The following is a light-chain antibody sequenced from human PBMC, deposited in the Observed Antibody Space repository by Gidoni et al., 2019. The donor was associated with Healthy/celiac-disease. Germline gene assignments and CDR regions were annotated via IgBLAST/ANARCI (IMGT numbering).Light chain of an antibody. Sequence: DIQMTQSPSTLSASVGDRVTITCRASQSISSWLAWYQQKPGKAPKLLIYDASSLESGVPSRFSGSGSGTEFTLTISSLQPDDFATYYCQQYNSYPWTLGXGTKVEIK. CDR3: QQYNSYPWT. V-gene: IGKV1-5*01. CDR1: QSISSW. J-gene: IGKJ1*01. CDR2: DAS.